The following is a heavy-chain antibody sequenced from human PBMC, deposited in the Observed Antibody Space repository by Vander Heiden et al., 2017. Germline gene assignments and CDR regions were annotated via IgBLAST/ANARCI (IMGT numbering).Heavy chain of an antibody. Sequence: QVQLFESGVGVVHPGRSLSLSCAASGFTFSSYGMHWVRQAPGKGLEWVAVIWYDGSNKYYADSVKGRFTISRDNSKNTLYLQMNSLRAEDTAVYYCAWLNYYDSSGHDAFDIWGQGTMVTVSS. CDR3: AWLNYYDSSGHDAFDI. J-gene: IGHJ3*02. V-gene: IGHV3-33*01. CDR2: IWYDGSNK. CDR1: GFTFSSYG. D-gene: IGHD3-22*01.